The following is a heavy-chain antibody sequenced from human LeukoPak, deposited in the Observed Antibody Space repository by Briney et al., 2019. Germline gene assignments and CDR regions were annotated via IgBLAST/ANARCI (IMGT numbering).Heavy chain of an antibody. J-gene: IGHJ6*02. V-gene: IGHV1-8*01. CDR3: ARRVAYSSGWFDYYGMAV. CDR1: GYTFTSYD. Sequence: ASVKVSCKASGYTFTSYDINWVRQATGQGLEWRGWMNPNSGNTGYAQKFHGRVTMPSNTSISTAYLELRSLRSEATAVYYCARRVAYSSGWFDYYGMAVWGQGTTVTVSS. CDR2: MNPNSGNT. D-gene: IGHD6-19*01.